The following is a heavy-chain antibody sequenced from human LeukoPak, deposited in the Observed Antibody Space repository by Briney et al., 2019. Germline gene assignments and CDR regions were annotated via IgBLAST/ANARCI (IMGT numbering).Heavy chain of an antibody. D-gene: IGHD5/OR15-5a*01. V-gene: IGHV4-59*08. Sequence: NTSETLSLTCTVSGGSISSYYWSWIRQPPGKGLEWIGYIYYRGSTNYNPPLKSRVTISVDTSKNQFSLKLSSVTAADTAVYYCARHSVASATNDAFDIWGQGTMVTVSS. J-gene: IGHJ3*02. CDR1: GGSISSYY. CDR3: ARHSVASATNDAFDI. CDR2: IYYRGST.